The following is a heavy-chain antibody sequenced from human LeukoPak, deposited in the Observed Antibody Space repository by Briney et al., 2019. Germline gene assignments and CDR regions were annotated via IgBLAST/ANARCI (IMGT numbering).Heavy chain of an antibody. CDR1: GYTFTSYD. Sequence: EASVKVSCTASGYTFTSYDINWVRQATGQGLEWMGRMNPNSGNTGYAQKFQGRVTMTRNTSISTAYMELSSLRSEDTAVYYCARGEYSSSPGNWFDPWGQGTLVTVSS. J-gene: IGHJ5*02. CDR3: ARGEYSSSPGNWFDP. V-gene: IGHV1-8*01. CDR2: MNPNSGNT. D-gene: IGHD6-6*01.